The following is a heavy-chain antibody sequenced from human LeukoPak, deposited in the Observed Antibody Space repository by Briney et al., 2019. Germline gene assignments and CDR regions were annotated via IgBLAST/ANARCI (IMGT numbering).Heavy chain of an antibody. Sequence: SETLSLTCTVSGGSISTYFWSWIRQPPGKGLEWIGHIYFSGSTTYNPSLESRVTISVDTSKNQFSLKLSSVTAADTAVYYCARHKSSGSYPLDYWGQGILVTVSP. J-gene: IGHJ4*02. D-gene: IGHD3-22*01. CDR3: ARHKSSGSYPLDY. CDR1: GGSISTYF. V-gene: IGHV4-59*08. CDR2: IYFSGST.